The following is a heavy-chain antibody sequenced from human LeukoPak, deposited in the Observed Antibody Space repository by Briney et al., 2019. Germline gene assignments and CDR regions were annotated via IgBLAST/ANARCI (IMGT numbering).Heavy chain of an antibody. CDR1: GGSISSYF. Sequence: PSETLSLTCTVSGGSISSYFWNWIRQPAGKGLEWIGKIYGGGSTTYNPSPNYNPSLKSRVTMSVDTSNNELSLSLTSVTAADTAVYYGARDLGWGSPVAYWGQGILVTVSS. J-gene: IGHJ4*02. V-gene: IGHV4-4*07. D-gene: IGHD3-16*01. CDR2: IYGGGSTTYNPSP. CDR3: ARDLGWGSPVAY.